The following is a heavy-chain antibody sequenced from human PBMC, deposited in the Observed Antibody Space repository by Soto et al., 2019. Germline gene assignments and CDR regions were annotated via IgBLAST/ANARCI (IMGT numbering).Heavy chain of an antibody. V-gene: IGHV3-66*01. J-gene: IGHJ4*02. CDR3: VRSFFCSGGSCYSISCH. CDR1: GFTVSSND. CDR2: LYSGGGT. D-gene: IGHD2-15*01. Sequence: EVQLVESGGGLVQPGGSLRLSCAASGFTVSSNDMSWVRQAPGKGLEWVSVLYSGGGTYYADSVKGRFTIYRDNSKNTLYLQMNSLRAEDTAVYYCVRSFFCSGGSCYSISCHWGQGTVVTVSS.